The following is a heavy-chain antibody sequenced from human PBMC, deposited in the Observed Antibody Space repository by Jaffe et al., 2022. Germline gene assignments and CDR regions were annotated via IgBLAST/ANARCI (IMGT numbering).Heavy chain of an antibody. CDR3: ARVPRGNSGTFRFGFDP. CDR1: GYTFTSYA. D-gene: IGHD5-12*01. Sequence: QVQLVQSGAEVKKPGASVKVSCKASGYTFTSYAMHWVRQAPGQRLEWMGWINAGNGNTKYSQKFQGRVTITRDTSASTAYMELSSLRSEDTAVYYCARVPRGNSGTFRFGFDPWGQGTLVTVSS. V-gene: IGHV1-3*01. CDR2: INAGNGNT. J-gene: IGHJ5*02.